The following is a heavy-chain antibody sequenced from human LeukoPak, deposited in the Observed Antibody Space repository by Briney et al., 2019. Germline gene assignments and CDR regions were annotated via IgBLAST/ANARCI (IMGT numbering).Heavy chain of an antibody. Sequence: SETLSLTCTVSGGSISSNFWSWIRQPPGKGLEWIGYIYYSGSTNYNPSLKSRVTISVDTSKNQFSLKLSSVTAADTAVYYCASGVAAYYYYGMDVWGQGTTVTVSS. CDR2: IYYSGST. CDR1: GGSISSNF. CDR3: ASGVAAYYYYGMDV. D-gene: IGHD6-19*01. V-gene: IGHV4-59*08. J-gene: IGHJ6*02.